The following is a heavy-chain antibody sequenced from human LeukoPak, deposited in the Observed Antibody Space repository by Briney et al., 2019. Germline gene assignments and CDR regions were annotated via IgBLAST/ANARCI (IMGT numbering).Heavy chain of an antibody. Sequence: SETLSLTCTVSGGSISSGGYYWTWIRQHPGKGLEWIGYIYYSGSTYYNPSLKSRVTISVDTSKNQFSLKLSSVTAADTAVYYCARGLGVPPDYWGQGTLVTVSS. V-gene: IGHV4-31*03. CDR1: GGSISSGGYY. CDR2: IYYSGST. D-gene: IGHD3-10*01. CDR3: ARGLGVPPDY. J-gene: IGHJ4*02.